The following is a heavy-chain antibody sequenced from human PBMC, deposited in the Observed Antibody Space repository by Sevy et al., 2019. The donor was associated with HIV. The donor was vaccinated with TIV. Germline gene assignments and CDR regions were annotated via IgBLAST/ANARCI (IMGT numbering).Heavy chain of an antibody. V-gene: IGHV4-59*01. CDR1: GGSISSYY. D-gene: IGHD3-10*01. J-gene: IGHJ5*02. CDR3: ARGSTMVRGVIIGFDP. Sequence: SETLSLTCTVSGGSISSYYWSWIRQPPGKGLEWIGYIYYSGSTNYNPSLKSRVTMSVDTSKNQFSLKLSSVTAADTAVYYCARGSTMVRGVIIGFDPWGQGTLVTVSS. CDR2: IYYSGST.